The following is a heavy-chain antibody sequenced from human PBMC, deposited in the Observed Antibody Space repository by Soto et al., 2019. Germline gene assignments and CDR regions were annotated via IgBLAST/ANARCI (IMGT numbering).Heavy chain of an antibody. CDR2: MHYTGST. CDR1: GASIGGHY. D-gene: IGHD2-2*03. Sequence: SETLSLTCTVSGASIGGHYWGWFRQPPGKRPEWIGYMHYTGSTNYNPSLQSRVAISVDTSKNQFSLKLSSVTAADTAVYYCARQVGYCSSTSCYLSPPRAFDIWGQGTMVTVSS. V-gene: IGHV4-59*08. CDR3: ARQVGYCSSTSCYLSPPRAFDI. J-gene: IGHJ3*02.